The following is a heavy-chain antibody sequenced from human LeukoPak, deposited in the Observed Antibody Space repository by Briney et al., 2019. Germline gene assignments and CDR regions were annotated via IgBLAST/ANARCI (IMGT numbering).Heavy chain of an antibody. CDR3: ARVLWLALSFDY. Sequence: SETLSLTCTVSGGSISSFYWSWIRQPPGKGLEWIGYIFYTGSTNYNPSLKSRVTISVDTSKNQFSLKLSSVTAADTAVYYCARVLWLALSFDYWGQGTLVTVSS. CDR1: GGSISSFY. J-gene: IGHJ4*02. CDR2: IFYTGST. V-gene: IGHV4-59*12. D-gene: IGHD5-18*01.